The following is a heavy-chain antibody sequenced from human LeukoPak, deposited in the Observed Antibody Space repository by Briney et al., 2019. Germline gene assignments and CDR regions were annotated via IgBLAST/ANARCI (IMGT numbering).Heavy chain of an antibody. CDR3: ARVPAYGNYRRAFDI. CDR2: IRREERTT. CDR1: GFTFSSYW. Sequence: GGSLRLSCAASGFTFSSYWMHWVRQAPGKGVVWVSRIRREERTTKYADSVKGGFTRYRDNNRKNVDLQMNSQRAEDTAMYYCARVPAYGNYRRAFDIWGQGAMVIVSS. V-gene: IGHV3-74*01. D-gene: IGHD4-11*01. J-gene: IGHJ3*02.